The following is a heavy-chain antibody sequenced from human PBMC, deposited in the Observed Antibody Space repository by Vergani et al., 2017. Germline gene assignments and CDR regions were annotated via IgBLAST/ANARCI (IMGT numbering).Heavy chain of an antibody. V-gene: IGHV4-38-2*01. CDR2: IYHSGST. J-gene: IGHJ4*02. CDR1: GYSISSGYY. D-gene: IGHD6-19*01. CDR3: ARLGEYSSGWYPFDY. Sequence: QVQLQESGPGLVKPSETLSLTCAVSGYSISSGYYWGWIRQPPGKGLEWIGSIYHSGSTYYNPSLKSRVTISVDTSKNQFSLKLSSVTAADTAVYYCARLGEYSSGWYPFDYWGQGILVTVSS.